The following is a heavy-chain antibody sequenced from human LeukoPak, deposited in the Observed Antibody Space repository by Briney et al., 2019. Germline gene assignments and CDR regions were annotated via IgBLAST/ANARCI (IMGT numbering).Heavy chain of an antibody. J-gene: IGHJ4*02. D-gene: IGHD6-19*01. V-gene: IGHV3-23*01. CDR2: TSGSGRSI. CDR3: AKDMNSWRDGSGLGDYFDY. CDR1: GFTFSSYA. Sequence: GGSLRLSCAASGFTFSSYAMSWVRQAPGKGLEWVSGTSGSGRSIHYADSVKSRFTISRDNSKNTLYLQMNSLRADDTAVYYCAKDMNSWRDGSGLGDYFDYWGQGTLVTVSS.